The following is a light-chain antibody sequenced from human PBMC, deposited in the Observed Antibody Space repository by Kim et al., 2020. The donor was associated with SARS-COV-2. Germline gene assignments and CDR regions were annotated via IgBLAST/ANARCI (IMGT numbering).Light chain of an antibody. J-gene: IGLJ2*01. CDR3: SSYGGDADIQ. V-gene: IGLV2-8*01. CDR1: STDRIFYNY. CDR2: DVS. Sequence: QSVLTQPPSASGFPGQSVTISCSGTSTDRIFYNYVSWYQQHPGKAPKLILFDVSKRPSGVPARFSGSKSGSTASLTVSGLQADDEADYYCSSYGGDADIQFGGGTQLTVL.